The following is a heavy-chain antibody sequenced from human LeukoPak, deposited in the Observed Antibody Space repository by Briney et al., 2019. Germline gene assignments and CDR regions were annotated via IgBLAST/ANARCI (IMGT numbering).Heavy chain of an antibody. CDR1: GYTFTSYG. J-gene: IGHJ4*02. V-gene: IGHV1-69*13. CDR3: ARSTVGGITLAY. Sequence: WASVKVSCKASGYTFTSYGISWVRQAPGQGLEWMGGIIPIFGTANYAQKFQGRVTITADQSTSTAYMELSSLRSEDTAVYYCARSTVGGITLAYWGQGTLVTVSS. D-gene: IGHD1-26*01. CDR2: IIPIFGTA.